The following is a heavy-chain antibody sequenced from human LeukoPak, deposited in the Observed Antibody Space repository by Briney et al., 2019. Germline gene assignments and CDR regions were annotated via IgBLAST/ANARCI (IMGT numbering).Heavy chain of an antibody. D-gene: IGHD3-3*01. Sequence: SETLSLTCTVSGGSISSGGYYWSWIRQHPGKGLEWIGYIYYSGSTYYNPSFKSRVTISVDTSKNQFSLKLSSVTAADTAVYYCARDHRITIFGVVSNWFDPWGQGTLVTVSS. CDR2: IYYSGST. CDR3: ARDHRITIFGVVSNWFDP. J-gene: IGHJ5*02. V-gene: IGHV4-31*03. CDR1: GGSISSGGYY.